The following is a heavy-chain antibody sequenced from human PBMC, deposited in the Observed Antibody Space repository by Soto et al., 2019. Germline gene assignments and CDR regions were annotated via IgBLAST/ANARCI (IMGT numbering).Heavy chain of an antibody. J-gene: IGHJ4*02. CDR3: ARRYGWLYYDY. V-gene: IGHV4-39*01. CDR2: IFYSGST. D-gene: IGHD3-10*01. Sequence: PWETLSLTCTVSGDSISSSNYFWGWIRQPPGKGLEWIGTIFYSGSTYYNPSLKSRVTISVDTSKNQFSLKLTSVTAADTALYYCARRYGWLYYDYWGQGTLVTVSS. CDR1: GDSISSSNYF.